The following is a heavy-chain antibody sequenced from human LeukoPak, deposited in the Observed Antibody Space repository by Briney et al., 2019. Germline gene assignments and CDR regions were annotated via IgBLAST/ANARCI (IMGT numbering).Heavy chain of an antibody. CDR3: ASRNDILTGYVFDF. D-gene: IGHD3-9*01. V-gene: IGHV4-39*01. Sequence: SETLSLTCTVSGGSVSSSIYYWGWIRQPPGKGLEWIGSIYYSGSTSYNPSLKSRVTISVDTSKNQFSPKLTSVTAADTAVYYCASRNDILTGYVFDFWGQGTLVTVSS. J-gene: IGHJ4*02. CDR1: GGSVSSSIYY. CDR2: IYYSGST.